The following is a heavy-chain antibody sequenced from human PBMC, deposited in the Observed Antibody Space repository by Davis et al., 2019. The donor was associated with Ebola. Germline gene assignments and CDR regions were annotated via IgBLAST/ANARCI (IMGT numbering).Heavy chain of an antibody. J-gene: IGHJ3*02. CDR1: GFTFSDHY. CDR3: ARALGGVVVASSPPGI. V-gene: IGHV3-7*03. CDR2: IKQDGSEK. D-gene: IGHD2-2*01. Sequence: GESLKISCAASGFTFSDHYMDWVRQAPGKGLEWVANIKQDGSEKYVDSVKGRFTISRDNAKNSLYLQMNSLRAEDTAVYYCARALGGVVVASSPPGIWSQGTMVTVSS.